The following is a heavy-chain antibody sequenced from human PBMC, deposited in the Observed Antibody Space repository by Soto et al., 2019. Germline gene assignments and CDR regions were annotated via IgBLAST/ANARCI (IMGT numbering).Heavy chain of an antibody. Sequence: ASVKVSCKASGYTFTSYGISWVRQAPGQGLEWMGWISAYNGNTNYAQKLQGRVTMTTDTSTSTAYMERRSLRSDDTAVYYSARRGGRFDYSNYDPAYYCYYYMDDWGKGTTVTVSS. D-gene: IGHD4-4*01. CDR1: GYTFTSYG. CDR2: ISAYNGNT. J-gene: IGHJ6*03. V-gene: IGHV1-18*01. CDR3: ARRGGRFDYSNYDPAYYCYYYMDD.